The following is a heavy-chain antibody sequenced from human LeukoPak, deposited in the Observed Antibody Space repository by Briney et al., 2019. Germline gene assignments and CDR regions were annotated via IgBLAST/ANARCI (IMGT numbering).Heavy chain of an antibody. V-gene: IGHV3-23*01. D-gene: IGHD6-13*01. J-gene: IGHJ4*02. CDR3: AKCQSGYSSTWYLDY. CDR1: GFTFSSYA. Sequence: GGSLRLCCAASGFTFSSYAMSWVRQAPGKGLEWVSAISGSGGSTYYADSVRGPFTISRDNSKDTLYLQMNSLRAEDTAVYYCAKCQSGYSSTWYLDYWGQGTLVTVSS. CDR2: ISGSGGST.